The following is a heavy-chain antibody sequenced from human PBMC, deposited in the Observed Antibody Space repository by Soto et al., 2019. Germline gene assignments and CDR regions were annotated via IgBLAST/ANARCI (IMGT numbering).Heavy chain of an antibody. CDR3: ARGTYYFDY. Sequence: SETLSLTCTVSGGSVSSGSYYWCWIRQPPGKGLEWIGYIYYSGSTNYNPSLKSRVTISVDTSKNQFSLKLSSVTAADTAVYYCARGTYYFDYWGQGTLVTVSS. J-gene: IGHJ4*02. CDR1: GGSVSSGSYY. V-gene: IGHV4-61*01. CDR2: IYYSGST.